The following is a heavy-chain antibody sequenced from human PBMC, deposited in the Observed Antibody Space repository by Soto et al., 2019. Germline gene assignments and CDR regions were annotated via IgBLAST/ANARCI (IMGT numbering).Heavy chain of an antibody. CDR3: TRDLAQLVPTGYFDY. V-gene: IGHV4-61*01. D-gene: IGHD6-6*01. Sequence: KASETLSLTCTVSGGSVSSGSYYWTWIRQPPGKGLEWIGYIYYRGSTNYNPSLKSRVSMSVDTSKNQFSLKVNTVTAADTAVYYCTRDLAQLVPTGYFDYWGQGTLVTVSS. CDR2: IYYRGST. J-gene: IGHJ4*02. CDR1: GGSVSSGSYY.